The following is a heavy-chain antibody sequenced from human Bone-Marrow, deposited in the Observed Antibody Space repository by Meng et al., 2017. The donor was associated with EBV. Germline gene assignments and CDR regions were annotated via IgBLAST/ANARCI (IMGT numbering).Heavy chain of an antibody. D-gene: IGHD3-10*01. J-gene: IGHJ4*02. CDR1: GGTFNNYA. CDR2: LIPMSGAP. CDR3: ASESGRGFTPDY. V-gene: IGHV1-69*01. Sequence: QVQVVPSGGEGETRGSAVNVSCGTSGGTFNNYADSWVQQAPGQGLEWMGGLIPMSGAPHYAQKFQGRVTITADESTSTHFMDLSNLRSDDTAMYYCASESGRGFTPDYWGQGTLVTVSS.